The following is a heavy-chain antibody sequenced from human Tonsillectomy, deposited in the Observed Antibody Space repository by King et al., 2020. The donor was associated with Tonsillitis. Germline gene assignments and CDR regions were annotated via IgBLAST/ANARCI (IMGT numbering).Heavy chain of an antibody. CDR3: ASVGYLAAAGTSAGSFDF. Sequence: VQLVESGGGVVQPGRSLRLSCAASGFTFNKYTMHWVRQAPGKGLEWVSVIFYDGNNKDHADSVRGRFTISRDNSKNTLYLQMNSLRPEDTALYYCASVGYLAAAGTSAGSFDFWGQGTMVTVSS. D-gene: IGHD6-13*01. CDR1: GFTFNKYT. J-gene: IGHJ3*01. CDR2: IFYDGNNK. V-gene: IGHV3-30*04.